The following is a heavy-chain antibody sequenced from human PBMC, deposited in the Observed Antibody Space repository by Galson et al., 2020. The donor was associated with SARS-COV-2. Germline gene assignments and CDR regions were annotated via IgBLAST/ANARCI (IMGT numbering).Heavy chain of an antibody. CDR3: AKASKATVVTPESDY. CDR2: ISGSGGST. D-gene: IGHD4-17*01. Sequence: AMSWVRQAPGKGLEWVSAISGSGGSTYYADSVKGRFTISRDNSKNTLYLQMNSLRAEDTAVYYCAKASKATVVTPESDYWGQGTLVTVSS. CDR1: A. V-gene: IGHV3-23*01. J-gene: IGHJ4*02.